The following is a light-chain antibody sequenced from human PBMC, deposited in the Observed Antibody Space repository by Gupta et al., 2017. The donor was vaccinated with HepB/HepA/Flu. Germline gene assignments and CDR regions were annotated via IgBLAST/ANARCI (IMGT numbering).Light chain of an antibody. CDR3: NLGV. V-gene: IGLV2-8*01. CDR2: EVS. J-gene: IGLJ1*01. Sequence: QSALTQPPSASGSPGQSVTISCTGTIRDIGGYNSVSWYQQHPGKAPKLMIYEVSKRPSGVPDRFSGSKSGSTASLTISGLQAEDEADYYCNLGVFGTGTKVTVL. CDR1: IRDIGGYNS.